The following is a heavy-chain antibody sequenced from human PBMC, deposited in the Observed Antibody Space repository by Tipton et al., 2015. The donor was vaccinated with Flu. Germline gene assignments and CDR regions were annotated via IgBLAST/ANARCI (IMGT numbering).Heavy chain of an antibody. V-gene: IGHV4-4*07. J-gene: IGHJ4*02. CDR2: INTSGGT. Sequence: TLSLTCTVSGVSVSGYYWSWIRQPAGKGLEWIGRINTSGGTNYNPSLKSRVTMSVDTSKNQFSLKLTSVTAADTAVYYCARGWNPFDFWGQGTLVTVSS. CDR1: GVSVSGYY. CDR3: ARGWNPFDF. D-gene: IGHD1-1*01.